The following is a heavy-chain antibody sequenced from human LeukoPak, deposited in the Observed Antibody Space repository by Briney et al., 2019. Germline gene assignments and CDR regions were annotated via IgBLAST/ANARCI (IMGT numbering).Heavy chain of an antibody. CDR1: GFTFSSYG. D-gene: IGHD6-13*01. J-gene: IGHJ1*01. V-gene: IGHV3-33*01. Sequence: PGRSLRLSCAVSGFTFSSYGMHWVRQAPGKGLEWVAVIWYDGSNKYYADSVKGRFTISRDNSKNTLYLQMNSLRAEDTAVYYCARNHNPRRIAAAGTEYFQHWGQGTLATVSS. CDR3: ARNHNPRRIAAAGTEYFQH. CDR2: IWYDGSNK.